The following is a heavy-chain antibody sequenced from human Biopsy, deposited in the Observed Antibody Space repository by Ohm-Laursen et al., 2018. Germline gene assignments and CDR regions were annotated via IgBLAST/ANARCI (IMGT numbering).Heavy chain of an antibody. J-gene: IGHJ4*02. V-gene: IGHV1-2*02. Sequence: GASVKVSCKASGFSFTGYYIHWVRQAPGQGLEGMGWISPKSGGTNYAQKFQGNITMTKNTPMSTAYMEMSRLRSDDTAGYYCALQSVAQMKNFDYWGQGTLVAVSS. CDR2: ISPKSGGT. CDR1: GFSFTGYY. D-gene: IGHD6-19*01. CDR3: ALQSVAQMKNFDY.